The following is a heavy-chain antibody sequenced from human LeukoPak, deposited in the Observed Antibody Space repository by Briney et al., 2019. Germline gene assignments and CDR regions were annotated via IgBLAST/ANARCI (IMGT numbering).Heavy chain of an antibody. J-gene: IGHJ4*02. Sequence: GSLRLSCAASGFTVSSNYMSWVRQAPGKGLEWVAVISYDGSNKYYADSVKGRFTISRDNSKNTLYLQMNSLRAEDTAVYYCARGSIAAAGIFYYFDYWGQGTLVTVSS. D-gene: IGHD6-13*01. CDR1: GFTVSSNY. CDR2: ISYDGSNK. V-gene: IGHV3-30-3*01. CDR3: ARGSIAAAGIFYYFDY.